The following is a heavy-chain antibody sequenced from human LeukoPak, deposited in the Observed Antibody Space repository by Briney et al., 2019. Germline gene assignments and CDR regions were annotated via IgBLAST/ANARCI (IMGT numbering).Heavy chain of an antibody. V-gene: IGHV3-11*05. J-gene: IGHJ4*02. D-gene: IGHD3-16*01. CDR1: GFTFSYYY. CDR3: ARDGGGVDKYTPDY. Sequence: GGSLRLSCAASGFTFSYYYMSWIRPAPGKGLEVVSYISSSSSYTNYADYVKGRFTIFRDNAKKSLYLQMNSLRADDTAVYYCARDGGGVDKYTPDYWGQGTLVSVSS. CDR2: ISSSSSYT.